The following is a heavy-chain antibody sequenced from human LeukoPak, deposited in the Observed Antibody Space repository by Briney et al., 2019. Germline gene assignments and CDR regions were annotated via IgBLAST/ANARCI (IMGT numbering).Heavy chain of an antibody. Sequence: GGSLRLSCTASGFTFSSYSMNWVRHAPGKGLEWVSSISSSSSYIYYADSVKGRFTISRDNAKNSLYLQMNSLRAEDTAVYYCAREGYCSGGSCYYYDYWGQGTLVTFSS. CDR1: GFTFSSYS. CDR2: ISSSSSYI. V-gene: IGHV3-21*01. J-gene: IGHJ4*02. D-gene: IGHD2-15*01. CDR3: AREGYCSGGSCYYYDY.